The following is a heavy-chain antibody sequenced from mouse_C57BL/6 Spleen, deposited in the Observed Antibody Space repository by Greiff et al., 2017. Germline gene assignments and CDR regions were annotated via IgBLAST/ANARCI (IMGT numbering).Heavy chain of an antibody. CDR3: ARRATIGGYFDV. D-gene: IGHD2-14*01. J-gene: IGHJ1*03. Sequence: EVTLQESGGGLVKPGGSLKLSCAASGFTFSDYGMHWVRQAPEKGLEWVAYISSGSSTIYYADTVKGRFTISRDNAKHTLFLQMTSLRSEDTAMYYCARRATIGGYFDVWGTGTTVTVSS. CDR1: GFTFSDYG. V-gene: IGHV5-17*01. CDR2: ISSGSSTI.